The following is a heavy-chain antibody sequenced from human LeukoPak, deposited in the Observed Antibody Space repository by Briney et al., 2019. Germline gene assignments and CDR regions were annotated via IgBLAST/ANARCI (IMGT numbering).Heavy chain of an antibody. J-gene: IGHJ4*02. CDR3: ARGGYDFSPAQFDY. Sequence: SVKVSCKASGGTFSSYAISWVRQAPGQGLEWMGRIIPIFGTANYAQKFQGRVTITTDESTSTAYMELSSLGSEDTAVYYCARGGYDFSPAQFDYWGQGTLVTVSS. D-gene: IGHD3-3*01. V-gene: IGHV1-69*05. CDR2: IIPIFGTA. CDR1: GGTFSSYA.